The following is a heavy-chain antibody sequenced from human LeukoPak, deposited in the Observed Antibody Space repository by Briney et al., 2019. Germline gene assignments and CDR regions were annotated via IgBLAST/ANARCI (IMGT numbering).Heavy chain of an antibody. CDR1: GFTFSSYS. V-gene: IGHV3-21*01. J-gene: IGHJ3*02. CDR3: AKVDRDYNAFDI. Sequence: GGSLRLSCAASGFTFSSYSMNWVRQAPGKGLEWVSSISSSSSYIYYADSVKGRFTISRDNAKNSLYLQMNSLRAEDTAVYYCAKVDRDYNAFDIWGQGTMVTVSS. D-gene: IGHD4-11*01. CDR2: ISSSSSYI.